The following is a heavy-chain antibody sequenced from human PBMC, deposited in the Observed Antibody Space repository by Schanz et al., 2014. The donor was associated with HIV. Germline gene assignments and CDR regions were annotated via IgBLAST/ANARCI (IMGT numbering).Heavy chain of an antibody. CDR3: ARVSGWSSFDY. CDR2: INPYDGST. CDR1: GYTFTSYY. V-gene: IGHV1-46*01. Sequence: QVQLVQSGAEVKKPGASVKLSCKASGYTFTSYYVHWVRQAPGQGLEWMGLINPYDGSTSNAQKFQGRVTMTRDTSTSTVYMELSSLRSEDTALYYCARVSGWSSFDYWGQGTLVIVSS. J-gene: IGHJ4*02. D-gene: IGHD6-13*01.